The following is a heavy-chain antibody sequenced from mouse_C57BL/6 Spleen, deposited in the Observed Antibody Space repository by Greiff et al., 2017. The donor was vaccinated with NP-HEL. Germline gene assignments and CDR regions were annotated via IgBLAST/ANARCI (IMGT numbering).Heavy chain of an antibody. CDR3: ARGAGKYFDV. CDR1: GFTFRSYA. J-gene: IGHJ1*03. V-gene: IGHV5-4*01. CDR2: ISDGGSYT. D-gene: IGHD3-3*01. Sequence: EVQLMESGGGLVKPGGSLKLSCAASGFTFRSYAMSWVRQTPEKRLEWVATISDGGSYTYYPDNVKGRFTISRDNAKNNLYLQMSHLKSEDTAMYYCARGAGKYFDVWGTGTTVTVSS.